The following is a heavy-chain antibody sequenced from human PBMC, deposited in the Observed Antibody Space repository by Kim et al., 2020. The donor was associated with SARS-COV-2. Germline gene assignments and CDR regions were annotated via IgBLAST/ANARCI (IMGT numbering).Heavy chain of an antibody. J-gene: IGHJ4*02. CDR3: ARGDYDSSGYYGGVFDY. D-gene: IGHD3-22*01. V-gene: IGHV4-59*09. Sequence: SLTSRVTISVDTAKNQFSLKLSSVTAADTAVYYCARGDYDSSGYYGGVFDYWGQGTLVTVSS.